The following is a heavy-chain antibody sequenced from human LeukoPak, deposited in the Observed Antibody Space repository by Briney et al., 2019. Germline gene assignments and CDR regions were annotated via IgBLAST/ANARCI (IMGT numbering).Heavy chain of an antibody. V-gene: IGHV3-9*03. CDR2: ISWNSGSI. D-gene: IGHD5-24*01. Sequence: GGSLRLSCAASGFTFDDYAMHWVRQAPGKGLEWVSGISWNSGSIGYADSVKGRFTISRDNAKNSLYLQMNSLRAEDMALYYRAKDIEGRPLYYFDYWGQGTLVTVSS. CDR1: GFTFDDYA. CDR3: AKDIEGRPLYYFDY. J-gene: IGHJ4*02.